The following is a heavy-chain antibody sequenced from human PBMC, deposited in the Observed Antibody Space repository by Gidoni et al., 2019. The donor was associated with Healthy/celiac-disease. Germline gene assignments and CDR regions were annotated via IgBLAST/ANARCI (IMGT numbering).Heavy chain of an antibody. J-gene: IGHJ5*02. Sequence: QVQLVESGGGVVQPGRSLRLSCAASGFTFSSYAMHWVRQAPGKGLEWVAVISYDGSNKYYADSVKGRFTISRDNSKNTLYLQMNSLRAEDTAVYYCARADDFWSGYSLNWFDPWGQGTLVTVSS. CDR3: ARADDFWSGYSLNWFDP. V-gene: IGHV3-30-3*01. CDR2: ISYDGSNK. D-gene: IGHD3-3*01. CDR1: GFTFSSYA.